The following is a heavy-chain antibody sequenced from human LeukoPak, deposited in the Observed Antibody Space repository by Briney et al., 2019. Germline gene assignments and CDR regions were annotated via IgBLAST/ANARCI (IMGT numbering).Heavy chain of an antibody. CDR1: GFTFGNSW. Sequence: GGSLRLSCAASGFTFGNSWVHWVRQAPGKGLVWVSLINADGSTATYADSVKGRFTISRNNARNTLSLQMNSLTIEDTAVYYCVVVVEPPDSDGFDVWGQGTMITVSS. CDR2: INADGSTA. V-gene: IGHV3-74*01. D-gene: IGHD1-14*01. CDR3: VVVVEPPDSDGFDV. J-gene: IGHJ3*01.